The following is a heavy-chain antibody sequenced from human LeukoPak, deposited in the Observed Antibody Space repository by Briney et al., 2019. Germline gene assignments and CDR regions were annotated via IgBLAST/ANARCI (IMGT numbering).Heavy chain of an antibody. D-gene: IGHD3-22*01. CDR3: AKKYYNDGSGYYYDD. V-gene: IGHV3-23*01. CDR2: FSSSGFGT. J-gene: IGHJ4*02. Sequence: GGSLRLSCAASGFSISSYAMSWVRQGPGKGLEWVSTFSSSGFGTYYADSVKGRFTISRGNSKNTLYLQMNSLRAEDTAVYYCAKKYYNDGSGYYYDDWGQGTLVTASS. CDR1: GFSISSYA.